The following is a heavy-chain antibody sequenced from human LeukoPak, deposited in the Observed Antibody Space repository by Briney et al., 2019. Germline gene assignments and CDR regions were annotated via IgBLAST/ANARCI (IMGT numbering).Heavy chain of an antibody. V-gene: IGHV3-30*02. J-gene: IGHJ4*02. Sequence: SGGSLRLSCAASGFTFSSYGMHWVRQAPGKGLEWVAFIRYDGSNKYYADSVKGRFTISRDNSKNTLYLQMNSLRAEDTAVYYCARVGALSSSWLLYWGQGTLVTVSS. CDR2: IRYDGSNK. CDR1: GFTFSSYG. D-gene: IGHD6-13*01. CDR3: ARVGALSSSWLLY.